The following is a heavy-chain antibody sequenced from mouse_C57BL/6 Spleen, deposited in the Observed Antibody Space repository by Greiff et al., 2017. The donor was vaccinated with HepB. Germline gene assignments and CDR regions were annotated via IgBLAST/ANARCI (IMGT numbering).Heavy chain of an antibody. CDR1: GYTFTDYY. CDR3: AREGSDWFAY. V-gene: IGHV1-26*01. Sequence: EVQLQQSGPELVKPGASVKISCKASGYTFTDYYMNWVKQSHGKSLEWIGDINTNNGGTSYNQKFKGKATLTVDKSSSTAYMELRSLTSEDSAVYYCAREGSDWFAYWGQGTLVTVSA. CDR2: INTNNGGT. J-gene: IGHJ3*01.